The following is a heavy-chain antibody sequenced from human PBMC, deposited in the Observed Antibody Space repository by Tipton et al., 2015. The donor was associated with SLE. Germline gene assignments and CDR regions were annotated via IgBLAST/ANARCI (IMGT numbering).Heavy chain of an antibody. CDR1: GGSISSGGYY. D-gene: IGHD1-26*01. Sequence: TLSLTCTVSGGSISSGGYYWSWIRQHPGKGLEWIGYIYTSGSTNYNPSLKSRVTISVDTSKNQFSLKLSSVTAADTAVYYCARVGVGATTGYYYYYMDVWGKGTTVTVSS. V-gene: IGHV4-61*09. CDR3: ARVGVGATTGYYYYYMDV. CDR2: IYTSGST. J-gene: IGHJ6*03.